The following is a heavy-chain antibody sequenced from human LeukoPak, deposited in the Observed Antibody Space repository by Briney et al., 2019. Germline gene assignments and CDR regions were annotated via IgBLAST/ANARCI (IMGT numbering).Heavy chain of an antibody. J-gene: IGHJ5*02. V-gene: IGHV1-18*01. CDR3: ARAPYGDLVRFDP. CDR1: GYTFTSYG. Sequence: GASVKVSCKASGYTFTSYGISWVRQAPGQGLEWMGWISAYNGNTNYAQKLQGRVTMTRNTSISTAYMELSSLRSEDTAVYYCARAPYGDLVRFDPWGQGTLVTVSS. D-gene: IGHD4-17*01. CDR2: ISAYNGNT.